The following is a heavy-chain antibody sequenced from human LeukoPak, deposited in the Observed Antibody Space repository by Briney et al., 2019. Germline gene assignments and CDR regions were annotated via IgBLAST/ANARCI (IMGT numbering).Heavy chain of an antibody. CDR3: ARVRSGYSYGGSYYYYGMDA. CDR2: IYSGGST. D-gene: IGHD5-18*01. Sequence: PGGSLRLSCAASGFTVSSNYMSWVRQAPGKGLEWVSVIYSGGSTYYADSVKDRFTISRDNSKNTLYLQMNSLRAEDTAVYYCARVRSGYSYGGSYYYYGMDAWGQGTTVTVSS. CDR1: GFTVSSNY. V-gene: IGHV3-53*01. J-gene: IGHJ6*02.